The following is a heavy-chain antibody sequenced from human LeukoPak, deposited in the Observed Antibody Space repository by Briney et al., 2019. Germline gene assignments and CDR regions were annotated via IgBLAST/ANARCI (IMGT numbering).Heavy chain of an antibody. CDR2: INPNSGGT. D-gene: IGHD4-23*01. CDR3: ARDRYGGTSATFDY. J-gene: IGHJ4*02. CDR1: RYTFTGYY. V-gene: IGHV1-2*02. Sequence: ASVKASCEPSRYTFTGYYMHWVRQAPGQELEWMGWINPNSGGTYYAQKFQGRGTVTSDTSISTAYMELSRLRSDNTAVYYCARDRYGGTSATFDYWGQGTLVTVSS.